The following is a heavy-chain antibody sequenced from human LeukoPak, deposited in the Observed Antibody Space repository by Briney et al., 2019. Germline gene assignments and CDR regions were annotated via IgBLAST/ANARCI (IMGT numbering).Heavy chain of an antibody. Sequence: SETLSLTCAVYGGSFSVFHWNWIRQSPAKGLEWLGEMKQSGTPRYNPSLQSRVTISVDKSKNQFSLNVRSVTAADTAVYYCASRPFLYGFRTYFDNWAQGTLVTVSS. CDR1: GGSFSVFH. D-gene: IGHD3-10*01. CDR2: MKQSGTP. V-gene: IGHV4-34*01. CDR3: ASRPFLYGFRTYFDN. J-gene: IGHJ4*02.